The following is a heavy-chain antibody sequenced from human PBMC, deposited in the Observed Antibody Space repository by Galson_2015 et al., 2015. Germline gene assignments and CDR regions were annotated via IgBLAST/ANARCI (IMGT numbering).Heavy chain of an antibody. CDR1: GFTFSNYA. V-gene: IGHV3-30*04. Sequence: SLRLSCAASGFTFSNYAMHWVRQAPGKGLEWVAVISYDGGNKYYADSVKGRFTISRDNSKNTLYVQMDSLRAEDTAVYYCARGSVDDFWSGYFHYFDYWGQGTLVTVSS. J-gene: IGHJ4*02. CDR3: ARGSVDDFWSGYFHYFDY. CDR2: ISYDGGNK. D-gene: IGHD3-3*01.